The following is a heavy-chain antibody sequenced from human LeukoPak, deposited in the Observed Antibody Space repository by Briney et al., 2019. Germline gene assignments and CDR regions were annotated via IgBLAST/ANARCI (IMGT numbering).Heavy chain of an antibody. Sequence: PSGTLSLTCIVSGASIMKGDYYWSWIRQAPGKGLEWIGYHYYSGTTNYTPSLKSRVDISVDTFRNQFSLRLSSVTAADTAVYYCARGRYYGDYIDYWGQGALVTVSS. J-gene: IGHJ4*02. D-gene: IGHD4-17*01. CDR2: HYYSGTT. CDR1: GASIMKGDYY. V-gene: IGHV4-30-4*01. CDR3: ARGRYYGDYIDY.